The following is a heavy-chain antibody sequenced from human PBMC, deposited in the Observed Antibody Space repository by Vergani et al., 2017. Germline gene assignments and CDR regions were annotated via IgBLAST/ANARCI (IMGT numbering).Heavy chain of an antibody. D-gene: IGHD2-2*01. CDR2: INPNSGGT. J-gene: IGHJ6*03. Sequence: QVQLVQSGAEVKKPGASVKVSCKASGYTFTGYYMHWVRQAPGQGLEWMGWINPNSGGTNDAQKFQGRVTMTRDPSISTAYMELRSLRSDDTAVYYCARSHIVVVPPTEYYYMDVWGKGTTVTVSS. V-gene: IGHV1-2*02. CDR3: ARSHIVVVPPTEYYYMDV. CDR1: GYTFTGYY.